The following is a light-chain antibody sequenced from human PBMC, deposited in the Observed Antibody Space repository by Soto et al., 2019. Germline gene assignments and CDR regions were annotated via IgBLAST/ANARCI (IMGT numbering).Light chain of an antibody. CDR2: AAS. CDR3: QKYDSAPQT. Sequence: DIQMTQSPSSLSASVGDTVTITCRASQGIIDYLAWFQQRPGKAPKLLIYAASTLQIGVPSRFSGSGAGTDFTLTISSLQPEDAATYYCQKYDSAPQTFGPGTKVEIK. CDR1: QGIIDY. V-gene: IGKV1-27*01. J-gene: IGKJ1*01.